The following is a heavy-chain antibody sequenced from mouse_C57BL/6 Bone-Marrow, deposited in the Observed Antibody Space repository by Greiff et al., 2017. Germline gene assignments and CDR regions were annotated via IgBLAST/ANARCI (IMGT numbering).Heavy chain of an antibody. V-gene: IGHV14-4*01. CDR1: GFNIKDDY. CDR2: IDPENGDT. Sequence: VQLQQSGAELVRPGASVKLSCTASGFNIKDDYMHWVKQRPEQGLEWIRWIDPENGDTEYASKFQGKATITADTSSNTAYLQLSSLTSEDTAVYYCTPYYYGSSYGYFDVWGTGTTVTVSS. J-gene: IGHJ1*03. CDR3: TPYYYGSSYGYFDV. D-gene: IGHD1-1*01.